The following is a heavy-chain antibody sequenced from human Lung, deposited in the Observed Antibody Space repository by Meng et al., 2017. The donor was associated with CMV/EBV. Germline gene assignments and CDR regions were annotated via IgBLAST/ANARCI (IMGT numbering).Heavy chain of an antibody. D-gene: IGHD6-19*01. CDR2: IYHSGST. CDR1: GGSISSSNW. V-gene: IGHV4-4*02. Sequence: QGQLQASGPGRVKPSGTLSLTCAVSGGSISSSNWWSWVRQPPGKGLEWIGEIYHSGSTNYNPSLKSRVTISVDKSKNQFSLKLSSVTAADTAVYYCASFPPPGKQWLVTDYWGQGTLVTASS. CDR3: ASFPPPGKQWLVTDY. J-gene: IGHJ4*02.